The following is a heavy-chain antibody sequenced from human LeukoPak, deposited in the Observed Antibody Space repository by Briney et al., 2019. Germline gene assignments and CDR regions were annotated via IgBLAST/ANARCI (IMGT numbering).Heavy chain of an antibody. Sequence: SETLSLTCTVSGGSISSYYWSWIRQPPGKGLEWIGYIYYSGSTNYNPSLKSRVTISVDTSKNQFSLKLSSVTAADTAVYYCARTEQSKGHRYYYGMDVWGQGTTVTVSS. CDR1: GGSISSYY. CDR3: ARTEQSKGHRYYYGMDV. J-gene: IGHJ6*02. V-gene: IGHV4-59*01. CDR2: IYYSGST. D-gene: IGHD1/OR15-1a*01.